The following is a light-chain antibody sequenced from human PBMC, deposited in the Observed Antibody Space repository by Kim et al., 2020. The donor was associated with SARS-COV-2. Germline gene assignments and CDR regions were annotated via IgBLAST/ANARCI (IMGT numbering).Light chain of an antibody. J-gene: IGKJ1*01. V-gene: IGKV1-5*03. Sequence: DIQMTQSPSTLSASVGDRVTITCRASQTIESWLAWYQQKPGKAPNLLIYKASTLQSGVPSRFSGSGSGTEFTLTISSLHPDDFAAYFCQQYNTYSVWTFGQGTKVDIK. CDR2: KAS. CDR1: QTIESW. CDR3: QQYNTYSVWT.